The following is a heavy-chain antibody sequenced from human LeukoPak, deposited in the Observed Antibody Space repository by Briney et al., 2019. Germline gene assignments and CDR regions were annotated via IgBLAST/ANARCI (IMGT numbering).Heavy chain of an antibody. CDR3: ARDLYCSSTSCYAFDY. CDR1: GGSFSGYY. Sequence: SETLSLTCAVYGGSFSGYYWSWIRQPPGKGLEWIGEINHSGSTNYNPSLKSRVTISVDRSKNQFSLKLSSVTAADTAVYYCARDLYCSSTSCYAFDYWGQGTLVTVSS. J-gene: IGHJ4*02. V-gene: IGHV4-34*01. CDR2: INHSGST. D-gene: IGHD2-2*01.